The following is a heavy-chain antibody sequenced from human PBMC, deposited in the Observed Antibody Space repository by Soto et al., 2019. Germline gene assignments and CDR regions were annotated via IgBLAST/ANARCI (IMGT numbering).Heavy chain of an antibody. J-gene: IGHJ4*02. D-gene: IGHD1-7*01. CDR1: GYTFTGYY. CDR2: INPNSGGT. V-gene: IGHV1-2*04. Sequence: ASVKVSCKASGYTFTGYYMHWVRQAPGQGLEWMGWINPNSGGTNYAQKFQGWVTMTRDTSISTAYMELSRLRSDDTAVYYCARSAGTFSRKFDYWGQRTLVTVSS. CDR3: ARSAGTFSRKFDY.